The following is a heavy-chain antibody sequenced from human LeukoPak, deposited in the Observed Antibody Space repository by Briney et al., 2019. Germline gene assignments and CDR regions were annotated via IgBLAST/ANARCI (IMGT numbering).Heavy chain of an antibody. CDR3: AKDLTQLGRSPDAFDI. CDR1: GFTFSSYA. Sequence: PGGSLRLSCAASGFTFSSYAMSWVRQAPGKGLEWVSAISGSGGSTYYADSVKGRFTISRDNSKNTLYLQMNSLRAEDTAVYYCAKDLTQLGRSPDAFDIWGQGTVVTVSS. V-gene: IGHV3-23*01. D-gene: IGHD7-27*01. J-gene: IGHJ3*02. CDR2: ISGSGGST.